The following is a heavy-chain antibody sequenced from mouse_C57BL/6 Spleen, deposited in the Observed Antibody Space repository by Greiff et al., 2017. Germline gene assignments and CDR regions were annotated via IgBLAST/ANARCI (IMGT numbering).Heavy chain of an antibody. D-gene: IGHD2-5*01. CDR2: IYPRDGST. J-gene: IGHJ4*01. CDR1: GYTFTDHT. Sequence: VQLQQSDAELVKPGASVKISCKVSGYTFTDHTIHWMKQRPEQGLEWIGYIYPRDGSTKYNEKFKGKATLTVDKSSSTAYMQLNSLTSEDSAVYFCARSRDYSNWVYAMDYWGQGTSVTVSS. V-gene: IGHV1-78*01. CDR3: ARSRDYSNWVYAMDY.